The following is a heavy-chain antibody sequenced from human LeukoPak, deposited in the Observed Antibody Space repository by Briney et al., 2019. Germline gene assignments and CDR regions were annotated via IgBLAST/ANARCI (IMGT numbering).Heavy chain of an antibody. J-gene: IGHJ4*02. Sequence: SETLSLTCTVSGASISSYDYNWIRQTAGRGLEWIGRLYISGSTDYNPSLKSRVTISVDTSNNQFSLNLNSVTAADTAVYFCARDLSGSLYFDYWGQGVLVTVSS. D-gene: IGHD3-10*01. CDR3: ARDLSGSLYFDY. CDR1: GASISSYD. CDR2: LYISGST. V-gene: IGHV4-4*07.